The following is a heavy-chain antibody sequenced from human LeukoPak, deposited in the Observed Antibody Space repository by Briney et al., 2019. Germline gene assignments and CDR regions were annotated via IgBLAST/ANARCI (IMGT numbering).Heavy chain of an antibody. CDR3: ARESYSSSSEFDY. CDR1: GYTFTSHY. V-gene: IGHV1-46*01. CDR2: INPNGGST. Sequence: GASVKVSCKASGYTFTSHYMHWVRQAPGQGLEWMGIINPNGGSTTYAQKFQGRVTMTRDTSTSTAYMELSSLRSDDTAVYYCARESYSSSSEFDYWGQGTLVTVSS. D-gene: IGHD6-6*01. J-gene: IGHJ4*02.